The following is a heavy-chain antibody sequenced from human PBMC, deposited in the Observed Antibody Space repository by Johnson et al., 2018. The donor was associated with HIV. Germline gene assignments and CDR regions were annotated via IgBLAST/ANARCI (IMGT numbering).Heavy chain of an antibody. Sequence: QVQLVESGGGLVKPGGSLRLSCAASGFTFSSYAMHWVRQTPGKGLEWVALISDDGSNIYYADSVKGRFTISRDNAKNSLYLQMNSLRAEDTAVYYCARARARVTFDIWGQGTMVTVSS. V-gene: IGHV3-30*14. CDR1: GFTFSSYA. CDR2: ISDDGSNI. D-gene: IGHD2-21*01. J-gene: IGHJ3*02. CDR3: ARARARVTFDI.